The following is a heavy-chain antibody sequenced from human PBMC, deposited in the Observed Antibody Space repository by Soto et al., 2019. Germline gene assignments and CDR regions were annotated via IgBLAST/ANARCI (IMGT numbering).Heavy chain of an antibody. V-gene: IGHV4-59*01. J-gene: IGHJ4*02. Sequence: QVQLQESGPGLVKPSETLSLTCTVSGGSISSYYWSWIRQPPGKGLEWIGYIYYSGSTNYNPSLKSRFPISVDTSNHQFSLKLSSVTAADKAGYYCARRYGTTFDFWGQGTLVTVSS. CDR3: ARRYGTTFDF. CDR1: GGSISSYY. D-gene: IGHD1-7*01. CDR2: IYYSGST.